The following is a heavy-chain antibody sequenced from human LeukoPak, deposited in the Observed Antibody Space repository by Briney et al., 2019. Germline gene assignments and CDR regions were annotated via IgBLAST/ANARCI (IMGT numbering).Heavy chain of an antibody. V-gene: IGHV3-11*01. Sequence: GGSLRLSCAASGFTFSDYYMSWMRQAPGKGLEWISCISSSGGYITYYADSVKGRFTISRDDAKNSLCLQINSLRAEDTAVYYCARDPGDAFDIWGQGTTVTVAS. CDR1: GFTFSDYY. CDR2: ISSSGGYIT. CDR3: ARDPGDAFDI. J-gene: IGHJ3*02.